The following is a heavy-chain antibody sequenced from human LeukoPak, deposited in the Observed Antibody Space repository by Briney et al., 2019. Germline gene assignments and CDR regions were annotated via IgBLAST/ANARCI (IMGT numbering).Heavy chain of an antibody. V-gene: IGHV3-48*03. Sequence: GGSLRLTCAASGFTFSSYEMNWVRQAPGKGLEWVSYISSSGSTIYYADSVKGRFTISRDNAKNSLYLQMNSLRAEETAIYYCASSSYDILTGYYRELDYWGQGTLVTVSS. D-gene: IGHD3-9*01. CDR2: ISSSGSTI. J-gene: IGHJ4*02. CDR3: ASSSYDILTGYYRELDY. CDR1: GFTFSSYE.